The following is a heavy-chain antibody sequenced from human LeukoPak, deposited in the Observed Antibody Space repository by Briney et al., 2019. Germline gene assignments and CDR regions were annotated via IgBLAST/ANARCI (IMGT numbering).Heavy chain of an antibody. J-gene: IGHJ2*01. V-gene: IGHV4-39*07. CDR1: GGSISSSSHY. D-gene: IGHD1-26*01. CDR2: INHSGST. Sequence: PSETLSLTCTVSGGSISSSSHYWGWIRQPPGKGLEWIGEINHSGSTNYNPSLKSRVTISVDTSKNQFSLKLSSVTAADTAVYYCARSISGSYYGYWYFDLWGRGTLVTVSS. CDR3: ARSISGSYYGYWYFDL.